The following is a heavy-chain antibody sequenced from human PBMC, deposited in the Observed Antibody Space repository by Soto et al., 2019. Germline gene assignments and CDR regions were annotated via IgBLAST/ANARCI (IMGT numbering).Heavy chain of an antibody. J-gene: IGHJ3*02. CDR1: GFTFSSYW. D-gene: IGHD6-6*01. Sequence: GRSLRLSCAASGFTFSSYWMSWVRQAPGKGLEWVANIKQDGSEKYYVDSVKGRFTISRDNAKNSLYLQMNSLRAEDTAVYYCARESSSGIAARPGAFDIWGQGTMVTVSS. CDR3: ARESSSGIAARPGAFDI. V-gene: IGHV3-7*01. CDR2: IKQDGSEK.